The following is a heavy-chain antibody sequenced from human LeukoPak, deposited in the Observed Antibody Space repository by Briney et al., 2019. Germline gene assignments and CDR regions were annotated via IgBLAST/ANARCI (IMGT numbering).Heavy chain of an antibody. CDR3: ARDEGVRSGWFDP. CDR1: GFIFSDYY. CDR2: IPNSSPYT. Sequence: PGGSLRLSCAASGFIFSDYYMSWIRQAPGKGLGWVSSIPNSSPYTTYADSVKGRFTISRDNAKNSRYLRMNSLRADDTAVYFWARDEGVRSGWFDPWGQGTLVTVSA. V-gene: IGHV3-11*05. J-gene: IGHJ5*02. D-gene: IGHD4-17*01.